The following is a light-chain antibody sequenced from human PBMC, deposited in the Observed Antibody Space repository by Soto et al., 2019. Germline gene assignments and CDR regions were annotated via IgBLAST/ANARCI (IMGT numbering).Light chain of an antibody. CDR2: DVI. CDR3: SSYTGSSIFV. CDR1: SSDVGGYNY. J-gene: IGLJ2*01. V-gene: IGLV2-11*01. Sequence: QSALTQPRSVSGSPGQSVTISCTGTSSDVGGYNYVSWYQHHPGKAPKLMIYDVIKRPSGVPDRFSGSKSGNTASLTISGLQADGEADYYCSSYTGSSIFVFGGGTKLTVL.